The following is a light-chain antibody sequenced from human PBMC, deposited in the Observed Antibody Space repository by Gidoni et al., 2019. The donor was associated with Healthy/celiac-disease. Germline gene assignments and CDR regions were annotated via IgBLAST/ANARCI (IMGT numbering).Light chain of an antibody. V-gene: IGKV1-5*03. J-gene: IGKJ1*01. CDR1: QSISSW. CDR3: QQYTSYSRT. CDR2: KAS. Sequence: DIQMTQSPSTLSASVGDRVTITCRASQSISSWLAWYQQKPGKAPKLLIYKASSFESGVPSRFIGSGSGTEFPLTISSLQPDDFATYYCQQYTSYSRTFGQGPKVEIK.